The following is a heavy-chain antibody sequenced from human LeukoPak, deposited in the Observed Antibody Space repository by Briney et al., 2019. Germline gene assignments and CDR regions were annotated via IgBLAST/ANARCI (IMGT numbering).Heavy chain of an antibody. Sequence: GGSLRLSCAASGFTFSSYAMHWVRQAPGKGLEWVAVISYDGSNKYYADSAKGRFTISRDNSKNTLYLQMNSLRAEDTAVYYCARDLFGYYYDSSGYYYAAYYYYGMDVWGQGTTVTVSS. CDR2: ISYDGSNK. V-gene: IGHV3-30-3*01. J-gene: IGHJ6*02. CDR3: ARDLFGYYYDSSGYYYAAYYYYGMDV. D-gene: IGHD3-22*01. CDR1: GFTFSSYA.